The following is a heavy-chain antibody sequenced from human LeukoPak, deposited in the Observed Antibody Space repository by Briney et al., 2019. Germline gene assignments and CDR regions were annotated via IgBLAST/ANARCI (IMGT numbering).Heavy chain of an antibody. Sequence: GGSLRLSCAASGFTFSSYAMHWVRQAPGKGLEWVAVISYDGSNKYYADSVKGRFTISRDNSKNTLYLQMNSLRAEDTAVYYCAKDPAAGTLYFQRWGQGTLVTVSS. CDR3: AKDPAAGTLYFQR. V-gene: IGHV3-30*04. CDR1: GFTFSSYA. CDR2: ISYDGSNK. D-gene: IGHD6-13*01. J-gene: IGHJ1*01.